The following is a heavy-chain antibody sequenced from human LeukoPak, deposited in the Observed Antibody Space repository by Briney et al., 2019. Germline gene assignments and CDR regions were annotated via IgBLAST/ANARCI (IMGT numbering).Heavy chain of an antibody. J-gene: IGHJ4*02. D-gene: IGHD6-6*01. CDR2: IIPILGIA. CDR3: ARDRVRAPGKQLVRGVILTYYFDY. Sequence: SVKVSCKASGGTLSSYAISWVRQAPGQGLEWMGRIIPILGIANYAQKFQGRVTITADKSTSTAYMEVSSLGSEDTAVYYCARDRVRAPGKQLVRGVILTYYFDYWGQGTLVTVSS. V-gene: IGHV1-69*04. CDR1: GGTLSSYA.